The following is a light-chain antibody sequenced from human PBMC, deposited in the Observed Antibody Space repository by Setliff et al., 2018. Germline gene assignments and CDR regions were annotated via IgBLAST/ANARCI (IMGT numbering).Light chain of an antibody. CDR1: GRDVGSYDL. CDR3: NAYSADTTYV. CDR2: AVS. J-gene: IGLJ1*01. V-gene: IGLV2-14*03. Sequence: QSALAQPASVSGSPGQSITISCSGTGRDVGSYDLVSWYQQHPGKAPKLIIYAVSDRPSGVSHRLSGSKSGNTAYLTISGLRTEDEADYYCNAYSADTTYVFGSGTKVTVL.